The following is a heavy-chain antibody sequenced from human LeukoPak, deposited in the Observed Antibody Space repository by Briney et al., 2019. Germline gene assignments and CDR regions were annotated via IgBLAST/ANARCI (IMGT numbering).Heavy chain of an antibody. Sequence: SETLSLTCAVYGGSFSGYYWSWIRQPPGKGLEWIGETNHSGSTNYNPSLKSRVTISVDTSKNQFSLKLSSVTAADTAVYYCARGTPPLLWFGESYYFDYWGQGTLVTVSS. CDR1: GGSFSGYY. V-gene: IGHV4-34*01. CDR3: ARGTPPLLWFGESYYFDY. D-gene: IGHD3-10*01. CDR2: TNHSGST. J-gene: IGHJ4*02.